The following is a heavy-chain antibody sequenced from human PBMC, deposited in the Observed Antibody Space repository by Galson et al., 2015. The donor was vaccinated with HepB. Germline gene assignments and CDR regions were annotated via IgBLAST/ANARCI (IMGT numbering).Heavy chain of an antibody. V-gene: IGHV3-23*01. J-gene: IGHJ4*02. Sequence: CAASGFTFSSYAMSWVRQAPGKGLEWVSSLTGSGGSTYYADSVKGRFTISRDNSKNTLYLQMNSLRADDTAVYYCARYFDYWGQGTLVTVSS. CDR1: GFTFSSYA. CDR2: LTGSGGST. CDR3: ARYFDY.